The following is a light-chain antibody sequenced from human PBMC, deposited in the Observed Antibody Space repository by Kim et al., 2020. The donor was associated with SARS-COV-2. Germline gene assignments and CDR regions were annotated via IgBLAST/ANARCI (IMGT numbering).Light chain of an antibody. CDR1: QSISSY. J-gene: IGKJ1*01. CDR2: DAS. Sequence: EIVLTQSPATLSLSPGERATLSCRASQSISSYLAWYQQKAGQAPRLLIYDASNRATGIPARFSGSGSGTDFTLTISSLEPEDFAVYYCQQRGTWPWTFGQGTKVDIK. CDR3: QQRGTWPWT. V-gene: IGKV3-11*01.